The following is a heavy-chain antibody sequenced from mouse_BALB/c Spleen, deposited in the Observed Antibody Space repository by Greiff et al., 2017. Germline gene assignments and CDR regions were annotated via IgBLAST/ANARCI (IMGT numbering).Heavy chain of an antibody. Sequence: DVKLVESGGGLVQPGDSLRLSCATSGFTFTDYYMSWVRQPPGKALEWLGFIRNKANGYTTEYSASVKGRFTISRDNSQSILYLQMNTLRAEDSATYYCARDISWFAYWGQGTLVTVSA. V-gene: IGHV7-3*02. CDR3: ARDISWFAY. CDR1: GFTFTDYY. J-gene: IGHJ3*01. CDR2: IRNKANGYTT.